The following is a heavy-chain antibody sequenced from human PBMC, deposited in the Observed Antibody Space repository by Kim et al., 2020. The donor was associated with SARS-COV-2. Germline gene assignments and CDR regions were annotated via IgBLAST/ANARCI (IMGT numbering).Heavy chain of an antibody. CDR2: ISSSSSYI. Sequence: GGSLRLSCAASGFTFSSYSMNWVRQAPGKGLEWVSSISSSSSYIYYADSVKGRFTISRDNAKNSLYLQMNSLRAEDTAVYYCATFVLGDPPKQDYYGMDVWGQGTTVTVSS. CDR3: ATFVLGDPPKQDYYGMDV. CDR1: GFTFSSYS. V-gene: IGHV3-21*01. D-gene: IGHD2-21*02. J-gene: IGHJ6*02.